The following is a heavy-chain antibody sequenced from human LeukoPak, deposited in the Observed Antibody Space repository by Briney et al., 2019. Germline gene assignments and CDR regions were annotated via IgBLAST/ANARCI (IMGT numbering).Heavy chain of an antibody. CDR3: ARFGGNRFDP. CDR1: GYSFFSNYW. J-gene: IGHJ5*02. D-gene: IGHD4-23*01. CDR2: LYPGDSDS. Sequence: PGESLKISCKAYGYSFFSNYWIAWVRQMPGKGLEWMGILYPGDSDSRYSPSFQGQVTISADKSISTAYLQWSSLKASDTAMYFCARFGGNRFDPWGQGTQVTVSS. V-gene: IGHV5-51*01.